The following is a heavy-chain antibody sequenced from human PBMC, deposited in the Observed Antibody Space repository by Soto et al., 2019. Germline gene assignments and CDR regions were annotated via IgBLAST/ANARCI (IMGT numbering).Heavy chain of an antibody. CDR2: INHSGST. CDR1: GGSFSGYY. Sequence: NPSETLSLTCAVYGGSFSGYYWSWIRQPPGKGLEWIGEINHSGSTNYNPSLKSRVTISVDTSKNQFSLKLSSVTAADTAVYYCARGAGYCTNGVCYPLYYFDYWGQGTLVTVS. D-gene: IGHD2-8*01. J-gene: IGHJ4*02. CDR3: ARGAGYCTNGVCYPLYYFDY. V-gene: IGHV4-34*01.